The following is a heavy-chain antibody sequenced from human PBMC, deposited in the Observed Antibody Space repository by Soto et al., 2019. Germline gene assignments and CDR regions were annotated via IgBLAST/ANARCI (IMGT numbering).Heavy chain of an antibody. CDR3: ASSREGGSGRYFDY. D-gene: IGHD1-26*01. J-gene: IGHJ4*02. V-gene: IGHV1-18*01. CDR1: GYTFTSYG. CDR2: ISAHNGNT. Sequence: QVQLVQSGAEVRKPGASVKVSCKASGYTFTSYGLTWVRQAPGQGLEWMGWISAHNGNTNYAQKLQGRVTKTTDTSTSTAYIALGSLRSDDTAVYYCASSREGGSGRYFDYWGQGTLVTVSS.